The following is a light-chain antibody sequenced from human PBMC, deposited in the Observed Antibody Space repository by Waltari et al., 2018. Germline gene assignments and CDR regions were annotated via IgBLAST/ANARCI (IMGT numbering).Light chain of an antibody. CDR2: EVS. Sequence: QSALTQSASVSGSPGQSITISCSGTDSDVGAYDFVSWYQQHPGKAPHLIISEVSNRPSGISNRFSASKSGNTASLTISGLQAEDEADYYCSSYTTSSAPGVFGTGTRVTVL. CDR3: SSYTTSSAPGV. CDR1: DSDVGAYDF. V-gene: IGLV2-14*01. J-gene: IGLJ1*01.